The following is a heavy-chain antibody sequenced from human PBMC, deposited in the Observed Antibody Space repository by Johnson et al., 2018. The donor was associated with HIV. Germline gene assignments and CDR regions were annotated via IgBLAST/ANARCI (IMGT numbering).Heavy chain of an antibody. Sequence: QVQLVESGGGVVQPGRSLRLSCAASGFTFSSYAMHCVRQAPGKGLEWVAVISYDGSNKYYADSVKGRFIISRDNSKNTLYLQMNSLRAEDTAVYYCAKDFWPVGARGAFDIWGQGTMVTVSS. D-gene: IGHD1-26*01. CDR2: ISYDGSNK. CDR3: AKDFWPVGARGAFDI. J-gene: IGHJ3*02. CDR1: GFTFSSYA. V-gene: IGHV3-30-3*01.